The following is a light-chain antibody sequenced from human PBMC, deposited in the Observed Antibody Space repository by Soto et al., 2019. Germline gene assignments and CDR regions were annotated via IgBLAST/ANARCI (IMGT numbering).Light chain of an antibody. CDR1: QNINSW. V-gene: IGKV1-5*03. CDR3: QQYESFFPLT. J-gene: IGKJ4*01. Sequence: DIQMTQSPSTLSASVGDRVTITCRASQNINSWLAWYQQKPGKAPKLLIYKASNLESGVPSRFSGSGSGTDFTLTTSSLQPDDFATYHCQQYESFFPLTFGGGTKVDIK. CDR2: KAS.